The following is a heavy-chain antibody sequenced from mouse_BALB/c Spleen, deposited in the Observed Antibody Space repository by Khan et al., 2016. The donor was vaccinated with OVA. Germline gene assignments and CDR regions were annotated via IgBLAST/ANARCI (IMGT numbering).Heavy chain of an antibody. J-gene: IGHJ3*01. CDR3: ARDGAYYRNDGWCAY. Sequence: QVQLQQSGAELARPGASVKMSCKASGYTFTSYTIHWIKQRPGQGLEWIGYINPSSGYTNYNQKFKDQATLTADTSSTTAYMQLSSLTSDESAVYYCARDGAYYRNDGWCAYWGQGTLVTVSA. CDR2: INPSSGYT. D-gene: IGHD2-14*01. V-gene: IGHV1-4*01. CDR1: GYTFTSYT.